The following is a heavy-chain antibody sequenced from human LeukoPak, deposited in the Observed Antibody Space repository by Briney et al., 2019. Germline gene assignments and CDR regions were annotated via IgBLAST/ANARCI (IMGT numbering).Heavy chain of an antibody. CDR3: AKRQGPNSGSYDYFDP. V-gene: IGHV4-4*09. Sequence: SETLSLTCTVSGGSISSYYWSWIRQPPGQGLEWIAYIHSSGYTNYDPSLKSRVTISVDTSKNQFSLKVTSVTAADTAVYYCAKRQGPNSGSYDYFDPWGQGTLVTVSS. CDR2: IHSSGYT. CDR1: GGSISSYY. D-gene: IGHD1-26*01. J-gene: IGHJ5*02.